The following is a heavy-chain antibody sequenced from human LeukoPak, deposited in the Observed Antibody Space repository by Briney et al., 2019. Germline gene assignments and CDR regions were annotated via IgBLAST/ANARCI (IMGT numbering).Heavy chain of an antibody. CDR2: ISGDGGST. CDR3: AKAPEGYCSGGSCYSVYFDY. V-gene: IGHV3-43*02. J-gene: IGHJ4*02. CDR1: GFTFDDYA. D-gene: IGHD2-15*01. Sequence: GGSLRLSCAASGFTFDDYAMHWVRQAPGKGLEWVSFISGDGGSTYYADSVKGRFTISRDNSKNSLYLQMNSLRTEDTALYYCAKAPEGYCSGGSCYSVYFDYWGQGTLVTVSS.